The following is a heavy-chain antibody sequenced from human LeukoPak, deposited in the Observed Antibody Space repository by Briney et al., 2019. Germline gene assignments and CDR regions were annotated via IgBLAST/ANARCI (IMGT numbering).Heavy chain of an antibody. J-gene: IGHJ4*02. V-gene: IGHV3-20*04. CDR3: ARDPIAVAGTYYFDY. Sequence: GGSLRLSCAASGFTFVDYGMSWVRQAPGKGLEGVSGINWNGGSTGYADSVKGRFTISRDDAKNSLYLQMNSLRAEDTALYYCARDPIAVAGTYYFDYWGQGTLVTVSS. CDR1: GFTFVDYG. D-gene: IGHD6-19*01. CDR2: INWNGGST.